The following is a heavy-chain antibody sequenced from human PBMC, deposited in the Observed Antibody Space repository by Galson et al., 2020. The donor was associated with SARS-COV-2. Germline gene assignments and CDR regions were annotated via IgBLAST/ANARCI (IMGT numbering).Heavy chain of an antibody. Sequence: ASVKVSCKASGYTFTGYYIHWVRQAPGQGLEWMGWINPNSGVTEFAQKFQGRVTMTRDTSISTAYMELSRLKSDDTAVYYCARDPTGYSGMDVWGQGTTVTVSS. V-gene: IGHV1-2*02. CDR3: ARDPTGYSGMDV. J-gene: IGHJ6*02. D-gene: IGHD3-9*01. CDR1: GYTFTGYY. CDR2: INPNSGVT.